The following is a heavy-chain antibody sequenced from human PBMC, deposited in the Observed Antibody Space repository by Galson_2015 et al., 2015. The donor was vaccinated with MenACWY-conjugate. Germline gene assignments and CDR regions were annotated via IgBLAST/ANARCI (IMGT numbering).Heavy chain of an antibody. D-gene: IGHD1-26*01. CDR3: ARDYSGTGITGVADTYYFDY. CDR2: ISAYNGNT. J-gene: IGHJ4*02. V-gene: IGHV1-18*01. Sequence: SVKVSCKASGYTFTNYGISWVRQAPGQGLEWMGWISAYNGNTNYVQKFQGRVTMTTDTSTSTAYMELRSLRSDDTAVYYCARDYSGTGITGVADTYYFDYWGQGTLVTVSS. CDR1: GYTFTNYG.